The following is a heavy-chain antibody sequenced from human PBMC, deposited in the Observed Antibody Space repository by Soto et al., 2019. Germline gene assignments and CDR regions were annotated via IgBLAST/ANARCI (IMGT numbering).Heavy chain of an antibody. V-gene: IGHV3-48*03. CDR1: GFTFSTYE. J-gene: IGHJ4*02. D-gene: IGHD6-19*01. Sequence: EVQLVESGGGLVQPGESLRLSCAASGFTFSTYEMNWVRQAPGKGLEWVAYISSRSTSIFYADSVKGRFPISRDNDNEAVSVLMNKLRVDGTAVYYCARDRGYITGWYGGALDLWGQGTLVTVSS. CDR2: ISSRSTSI. CDR3: ARDRGYITGWYGGALDL.